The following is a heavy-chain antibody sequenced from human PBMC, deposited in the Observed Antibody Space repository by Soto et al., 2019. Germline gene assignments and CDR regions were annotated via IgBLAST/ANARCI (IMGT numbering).Heavy chain of an antibody. CDR2: ISNSGSTI. J-gene: IGHJ2*01. CDR3: ARARGDYGDYEWYFDL. V-gene: IGHV3-11*01. Sequence: GGSLRLSCAASGFTFSDYYMSWIRQAPGKGLEWVSYISNSGSTIYYADSVKGRFTISRDNAKNSLYLQVNSLRAEDTAVYYCARARGDYGDYEWYFDLWGRGTLVTVSS. CDR1: GFTFSDYY. D-gene: IGHD4-17*01.